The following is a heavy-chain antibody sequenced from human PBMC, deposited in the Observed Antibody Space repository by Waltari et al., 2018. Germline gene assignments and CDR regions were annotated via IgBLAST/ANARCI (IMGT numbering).Heavy chain of an antibody. J-gene: IGHJ6*03. CDR2: IRYDGTNK. V-gene: IGHV3-30*02. CDR1: GFTFSSYA. Sequence: QVQLVESGGGVVQPGGSLRLSCAASGFTFSSYAMHWVRQAPGKGLEWVAFIRYDGTNKHCGDSVKDRFTISRDNSKNTLYLQMNSLRPEDTALYYCAKGSDSHNYYMDVWGKGTTVTVSS. D-gene: IGHD2-21*02. CDR3: AKGSDSHNYYMDV.